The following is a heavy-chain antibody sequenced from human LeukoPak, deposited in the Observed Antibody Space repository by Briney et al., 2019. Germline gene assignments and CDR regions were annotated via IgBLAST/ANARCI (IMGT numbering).Heavy chain of an antibody. Sequence: GASVKVSCKASGFTFTSSAVQWVRQARGQRLEWIGWIVVGSGNTNYAQKFQERVTITRDMSTSTAYMELSSLRSEDTAVYYCARAGSTRTHTRLTMIARNWFDPWGQGTLVTVSS. CDR1: GFTFTSSA. CDR2: IVVGSGNT. D-gene: IGHD3-22*01. V-gene: IGHV1-58*01. CDR3: ARAGSTRTHTRLTMIARNWFDP. J-gene: IGHJ5*02.